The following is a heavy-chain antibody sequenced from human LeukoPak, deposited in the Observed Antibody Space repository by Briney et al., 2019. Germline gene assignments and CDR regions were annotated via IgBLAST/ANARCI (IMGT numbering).Heavy chain of an antibody. CDR1: GFTFEDYA. CDR2: INWNSGSI. Sequence: GGSLRLSCAASGFTFEDYAMHWVRQAPGKGLEWVSGINWNSGSIGYADSVKGRFTISRDNVMNSLYLQMNSLRPEDTALYYCVKDRRNPYRPEGPFDPWGKGALVTVSS. D-gene: IGHD1-14*01. J-gene: IGHJ5*02. V-gene: IGHV3-9*01. CDR3: VKDRRNPYRPEGPFDP.